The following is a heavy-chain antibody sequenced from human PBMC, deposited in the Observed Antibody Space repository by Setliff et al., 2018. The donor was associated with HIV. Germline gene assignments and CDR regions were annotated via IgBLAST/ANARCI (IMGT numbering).Heavy chain of an antibody. J-gene: IGHJ4*02. D-gene: IGHD2-2*01. CDR2: IRSSSTDM. CDR1: GFTFSTYS. Sequence: GGSLRLSCVASGFTFSTYSMDWVRQAPGKGLEWVSSIRSSSTDMRYAASVKGRFTISRDNAKNSLYLQMSSLRVEDTAVYYCARGYCNSSSCYALVDWGQGTLVTVSS. V-gene: IGHV3-21*01. CDR3: ARGYCNSSSCYALVD.